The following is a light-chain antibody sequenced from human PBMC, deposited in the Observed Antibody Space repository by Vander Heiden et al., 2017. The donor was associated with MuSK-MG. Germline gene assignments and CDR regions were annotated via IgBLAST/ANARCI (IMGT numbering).Light chain of an antibody. Sequence: DTQMTHSPSSLSASVGDRVTITCQASQGISNYLDWYQQKPGKAPKLLIYDASNLETGVPSRFSGSGSGTDFTFTISSLQPEDIATYYCQKYDSPPWTFGQGTKVEIK. CDR2: DAS. CDR1: QGISNY. J-gene: IGKJ1*01. CDR3: QKYDSPPWT. V-gene: IGKV1-33*01.